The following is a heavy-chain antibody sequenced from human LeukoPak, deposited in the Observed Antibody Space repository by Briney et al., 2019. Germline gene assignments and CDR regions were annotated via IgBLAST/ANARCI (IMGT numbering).Heavy chain of an antibody. Sequence: GRSLRLSCVASGFTLHDYAMHWVRQAPGKGLKWVSSISWNSDRIAYADSVKGRLTISRDNAKNSLYLQMNSLSSEDTAFYYCARGASVREIDFWGQGTLVTVSS. D-gene: IGHD3-10*01. J-gene: IGHJ4*02. CDR3: ARGASVREIDF. CDR1: GFTLHDYA. CDR2: ISWNSDRI. V-gene: IGHV3-9*01.